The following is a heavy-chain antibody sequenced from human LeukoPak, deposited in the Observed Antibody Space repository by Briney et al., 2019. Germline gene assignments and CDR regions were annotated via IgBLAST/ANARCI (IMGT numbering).Heavy chain of an antibody. Sequence: GASVKVSCKASGYTFTSYDINWVRQATGQGLEWMGWMNPNSGNTGYAQKFQGRVTMTRNTSISTAYMELSSLRSEDTAVYYCARAPSPYCSSTSCFFIWGQGTLVTVSS. V-gene: IGHV1-8*01. CDR3: ARAPSPYCSSTSCFFI. J-gene: IGHJ4*02. D-gene: IGHD2-2*01. CDR1: GYTFTSYD. CDR2: MNPNSGNT.